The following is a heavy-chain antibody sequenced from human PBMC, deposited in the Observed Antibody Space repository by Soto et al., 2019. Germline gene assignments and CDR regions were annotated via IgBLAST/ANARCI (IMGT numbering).Heavy chain of an antibody. V-gene: IGHV3-23*01. CDR1: GFTFSSYA. D-gene: IGHD2-15*01. J-gene: IGHJ4*02. CDR3: AKAGYGCSGGSCYYYYFDY. Sequence: EVQLLESGGGLVQPGGSLRLSCAASGFTFSSYAMSWVRQAPGKGLEWVSAISGSGGSTYYADSVKGRFTISRDNSKNTLYLQMNSLRAEDTAVYYCAKAGYGCSGGSCYYYYFDYWGQGILVTVSS. CDR2: ISGSGGST.